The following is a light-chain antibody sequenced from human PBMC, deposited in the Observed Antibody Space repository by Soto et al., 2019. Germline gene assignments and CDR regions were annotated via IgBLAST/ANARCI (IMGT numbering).Light chain of an antibody. V-gene: IGKV3-11*01. CDR2: DAS. Sequence: IVLTQSPATLSLSPGERAALSCSASQSVSTSLAWYQHKPGQAPRLIIYDASKRAPGLPARFSGSGSGTDFTLTISSLEPEDFAVYYCQVRDVWPTFGQGTKVEIK. J-gene: IGKJ1*01. CDR1: QSVSTS. CDR3: QVRDVWPT.